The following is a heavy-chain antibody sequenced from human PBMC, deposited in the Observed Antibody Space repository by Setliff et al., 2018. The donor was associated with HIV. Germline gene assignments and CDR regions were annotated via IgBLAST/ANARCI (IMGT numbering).Heavy chain of an antibody. D-gene: IGHD3-10*01. CDR1: GGSISSGDYY. V-gene: IGHV4-61*02. CDR3: AARNSGNPTRHFDY. J-gene: IGHJ4*02. CDR2: IHTSGNT. Sequence: SETLSLTCTVSGGSISSGDYYWTWIRQPAGKGLQWIGRIHTSGNTNCNPSLKSRVTISVDTSQDQFSLRLTSVTAADTAVYYCAARNSGNPTRHFDYWGQGTLVTVSS.